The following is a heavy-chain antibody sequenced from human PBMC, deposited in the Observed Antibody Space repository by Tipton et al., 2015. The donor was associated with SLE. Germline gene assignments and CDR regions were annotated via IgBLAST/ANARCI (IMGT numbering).Heavy chain of an antibody. CDR2: ISSSSSYI. CDR1: GFTFSSYS. Sequence: GSLRLSCAASGFTFSSYSMNWVRQAPGKGLEWVSSISSSSSYIYYADSVKGRFTISRDNAKKSLYLQMNSLRAEDTAVYYCARGVTWGSSWTGWFDPWGQVTLVTVSS. V-gene: IGHV3-21*01. J-gene: IGHJ5*02. D-gene: IGHD6-13*01. CDR3: ARGVTWGSSWTGWFDP.